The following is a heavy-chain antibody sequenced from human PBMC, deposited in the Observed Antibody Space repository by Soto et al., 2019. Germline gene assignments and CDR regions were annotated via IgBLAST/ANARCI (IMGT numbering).Heavy chain of an antibody. CDR2: VYSGGST. CDR1: GFTVSSKY. J-gene: IGHJ4*02. Sequence: EVQLVETGGGLIQPGGSLRLSCAASGFTVSSKYMSWVRQAPGKGLEWVSVVYSGGSTYYADSVKGRFTISRDTSKNAIYLQMNSLRAEDTAVYYCARGEDYGDYFDNWGQGTLVTVSS. CDR3: ARGEDYGDYFDN. D-gene: IGHD4-17*01. V-gene: IGHV3-53*02.